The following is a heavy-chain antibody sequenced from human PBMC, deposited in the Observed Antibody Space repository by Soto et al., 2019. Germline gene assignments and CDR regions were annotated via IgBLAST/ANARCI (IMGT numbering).Heavy chain of an antibody. D-gene: IGHD2-15*01. CDR3: AKDVHVVVAATIYY. Sequence: GGRLRLSCQAPGLTFTSVALGGAPKAAGKGLEWFSAISGSGGSTYYADSVKGRFTISRDNSKNTLYLQMNSLRAEDTAVYYCAKDVHVVVAATIYYCGRGTLATLSS. CDR1: GLTFTSVA. J-gene: IGHJ4*02. V-gene: IGHV3-23*01. CDR2: ISGSGGST.